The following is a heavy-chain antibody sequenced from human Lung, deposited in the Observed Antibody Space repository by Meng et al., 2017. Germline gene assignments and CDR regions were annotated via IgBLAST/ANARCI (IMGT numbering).Heavy chain of an antibody. V-gene: IGHV4-34*01. Sequence: QVQLQQGGAGLLKPSETLSITCVVSGGSFSDYYWSLIRQPPGKGLEWIGEINHSGSTNYNPSLESRATISVDTSQNNLSLKLSSVTAADSAVYYCARGPTTMAHDFDYWGQGTLVTVSS. CDR1: GGSFSDYY. J-gene: IGHJ4*02. CDR3: ARGPTTMAHDFDY. CDR2: INHSGST. D-gene: IGHD4-11*01.